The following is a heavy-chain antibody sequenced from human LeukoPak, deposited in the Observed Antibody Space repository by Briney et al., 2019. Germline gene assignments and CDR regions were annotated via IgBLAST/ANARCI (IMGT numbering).Heavy chain of an antibody. CDR2: INHSGST. CDR3: ARGVSLGFLEWPRAKNWYFDL. CDR1: GGSFSGYY. D-gene: IGHD3-3*01. V-gene: IGHV4-34*01. J-gene: IGHJ2*01. Sequence: SETLSLTCAVYGGSFSGYYWSWIRQPPGKGLEWIGEINHSGSTNYNPSLKGRVTISVDTSKNQFSLKLSSVTAADTAVYYCARGVSLGFLEWPRAKNWYFDLWGRGTLVTVSS.